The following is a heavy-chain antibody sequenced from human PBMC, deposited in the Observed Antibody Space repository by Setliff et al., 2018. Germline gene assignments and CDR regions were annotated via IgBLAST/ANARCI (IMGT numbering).Heavy chain of an antibody. D-gene: IGHD3-3*01. CDR1: GYTFTNYG. CDR3: ARLEQFLEWPWFDP. CDR2: IGAYNGNT. J-gene: IGHJ5*02. Sequence: ASVKVSCKASGYTFTNYGVTWVRQAPGQGLEWMGWIGAYNGNTYNAHKFQGRVTMTSDTSTSTAYMELRSLRSDDTAVYYCARLEQFLEWPWFDPWGQGTLVTVSS. V-gene: IGHV1-18*01.